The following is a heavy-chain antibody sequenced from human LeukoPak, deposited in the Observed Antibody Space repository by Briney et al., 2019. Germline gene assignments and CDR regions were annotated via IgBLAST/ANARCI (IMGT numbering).Heavy chain of an antibody. CDR3: ARVGLSYSYGSFDY. CDR1: GYTFTSYG. Sequence: ASVKVSCKASGYTFTSYGISWVRQAPGQGLEWMGWISAYNGNTNYAQKLQGRVTMTTDTSTSKAYMELRSLRSDDTAVYYCARVGLSYSYGSFDYWGQGTLVTVSS. CDR2: ISAYNGNT. J-gene: IGHJ4*02. D-gene: IGHD5-18*01. V-gene: IGHV1-18*01.